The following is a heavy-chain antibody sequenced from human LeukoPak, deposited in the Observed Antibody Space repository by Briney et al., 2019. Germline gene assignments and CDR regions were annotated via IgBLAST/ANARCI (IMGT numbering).Heavy chain of an antibody. CDR2: INHSGST. CDR1: GGSFSGHY. Sequence: KPSETLSLTCAVYGGSFSGHYWSWIRQPPGKGLEWIGEINHSGSTNYNPSLKSRVTISVDTSKNQFSLKLSSVTAADTAVYYCARGRFITAAGTHFDYWGQGTLVTVSS. D-gene: IGHD6-13*01. V-gene: IGHV4-34*01. J-gene: IGHJ4*02. CDR3: ARGRFITAAGTHFDY.